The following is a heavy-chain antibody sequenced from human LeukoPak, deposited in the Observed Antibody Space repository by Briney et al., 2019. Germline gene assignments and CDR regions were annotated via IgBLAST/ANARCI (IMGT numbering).Heavy chain of an antibody. CDR1: GGSISSYY. V-gene: IGHV4-59*01. Sequence: NSSETLSLTCTVSGGSISSYYWNWIRQPPGKGLEWIGYIYYSGSTNYNSSLKSRVTISVDTSKNQFSLKLSSVTAADTAVYYCARASVATTPYASLDDWGQGTLVTVSS. CDR2: IYYSGST. J-gene: IGHJ4*02. CDR3: ARASVATTPYASLDD. D-gene: IGHD5-12*01.